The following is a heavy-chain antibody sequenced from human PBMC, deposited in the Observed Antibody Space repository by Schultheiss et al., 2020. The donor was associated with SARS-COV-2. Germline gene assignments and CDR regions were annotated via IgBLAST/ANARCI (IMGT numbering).Heavy chain of an antibody. CDR1: GYSFTSYW. V-gene: IGHV5-51*01. CDR3: ARRERLLRGYYGMDV. Sequence: GESLKISCKGSGYSFTSYWIGWVRQMPGKGLEWIGIIYPYDSDTRYSPSFQGQVTISADKSISTAYLQWSSLKASDTAMYYCARRERLLRGYYGMDVWGQGTTVTVSS. D-gene: IGHD1-1*01. CDR2: IYPYDSDT. J-gene: IGHJ6*02.